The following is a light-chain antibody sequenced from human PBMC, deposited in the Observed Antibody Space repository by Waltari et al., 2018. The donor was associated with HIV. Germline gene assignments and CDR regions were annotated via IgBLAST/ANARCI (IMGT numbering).Light chain of an antibody. V-gene: IGLV6-57*01. J-gene: IGLJ3*02. CDR3: QSYDSSNQGV. CDR2: EDN. Sequence: NFMLTQPHSVSESPGKTVTISCTRTSGSIASNYVQWYQQRPGSSPTTVIYEDNQRPSGVPERFSGSIDSSSNSASLTISGLKTEDEADYYCQSYDSSNQGVFGGGTKLTVL. CDR1: SGSIASNY.